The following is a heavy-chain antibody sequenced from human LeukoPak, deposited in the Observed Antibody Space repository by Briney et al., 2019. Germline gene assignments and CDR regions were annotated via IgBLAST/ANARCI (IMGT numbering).Heavy chain of an antibody. V-gene: IGHV3-21*01. CDR2: ISSSSSYI. CDR3: ARKTSSFWSAPWRAFDI. CDR1: GFTFSSYS. Sequence: GGSLRLSCAASGFTFSSYSMNWVRQAPGKGLEWVSSISSSSSYIYYADSVKGRFTISRDNAKNSLYLQMNSLRAEDTAVYYCARKTSSFWSAPWRAFDIWGQGTMVTVSS. D-gene: IGHD3-3*01. J-gene: IGHJ3*02.